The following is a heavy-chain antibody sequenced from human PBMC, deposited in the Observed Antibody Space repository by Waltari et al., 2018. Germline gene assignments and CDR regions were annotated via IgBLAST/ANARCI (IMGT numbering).Heavy chain of an antibody. CDR3: ARRDGDYGDY. CDR1: GYSSSGGYY. CDR2: IYHSGST. V-gene: IGHV4-38-2*01. Sequence: VQLQESGPGLVKPSETLSLTCAVSGYSSSGGYYWGWIRQPPGKGLEWIGSIYHSGSTYYNPSLKSRVTIAVDTSKNQFSLKLSSVTAADTAVYYCARRDGDYGDYWGQGTLVTVSS. D-gene: IGHD4-17*01. J-gene: IGHJ4*02.